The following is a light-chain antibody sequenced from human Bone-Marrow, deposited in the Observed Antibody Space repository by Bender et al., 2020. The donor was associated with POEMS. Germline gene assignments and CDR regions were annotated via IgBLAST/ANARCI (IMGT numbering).Light chain of an antibody. CDR2: EDS. Sequence: ELTQPPSVSVSPGQIATITCSGDKLGDKYVCWYQQKPGQSPVMVIYEDSKRPSGIPERFSGSNSGNTATLTISGTQAMDEADFYCQAWDINKALFGGGTRLTVL. CDR1: KLGDKY. CDR3: QAWDINKAL. J-gene: IGLJ2*01. V-gene: IGLV3-1*01.